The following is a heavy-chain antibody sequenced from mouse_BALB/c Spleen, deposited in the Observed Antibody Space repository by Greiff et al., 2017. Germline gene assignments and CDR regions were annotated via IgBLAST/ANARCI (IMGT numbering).Heavy chain of an antibody. D-gene: IGHD3-1*01. V-gene: IGHV1-7*01. J-gene: IGHJ2*01. CDR1: GYTFTSYW. CDR3: ARAARAPDY. Sequence: VQLQQSGAELAKPGASVKMSCKASGYTFTSYWMHWVKQRPGQGLEWIGYINPSTGYTEYNQKFKDKATLTADKSSSTAYMQLSSLTSEDSAVYYCARAARAPDYWGQGTTLTVSS. CDR2: INPSTGYT.